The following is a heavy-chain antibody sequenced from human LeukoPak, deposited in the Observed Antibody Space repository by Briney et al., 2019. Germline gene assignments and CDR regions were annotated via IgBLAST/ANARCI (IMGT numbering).Heavy chain of an antibody. CDR1: GYTFTDYY. D-gene: IGHD6-19*01. CDR3: ARVYSGWYLDWFDP. V-gene: IGHV1-2*02. J-gene: IGHJ5*02. Sequence: ASVKVSCKASGYTFTDYYIHWVRQAPGQGLEWMGWISPNSGDTNYAQSFQGRVTMTRDTSINTAYMELRSLRSDDTAVYYCARVYSGWYLDWFDPWGQGTLVTVSS. CDR2: ISPNSGDT.